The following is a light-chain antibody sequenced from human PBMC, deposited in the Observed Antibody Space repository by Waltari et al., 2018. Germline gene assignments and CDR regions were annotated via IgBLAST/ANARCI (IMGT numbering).Light chain of an antibody. CDR2: DVR. J-gene: IGLJ1*01. Sequence: QSALTQPASVSGSPGQSITISCTGTSSDVGGYNYVSWSQQHPGKAPKLTIYDVRKRPSGVSNRCSGSKAGNTAALTISGLQAEDEADYYCSSYTSSSVYVFGTGTKVTVL. V-gene: IGLV2-14*01. CDR3: SSYTSSSVYV. CDR1: SSDVGGYNY.